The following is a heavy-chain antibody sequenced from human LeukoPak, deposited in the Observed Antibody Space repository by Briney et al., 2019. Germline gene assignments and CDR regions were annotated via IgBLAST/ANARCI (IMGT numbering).Heavy chain of an antibody. V-gene: IGHV1-2*02. D-gene: IGHD4-17*01. Sequence: ASVKVSCKASGYTFTGYYMHWVRQAPGQGLEWMGWINPNSGGTNYAQKFQGRVTMTRDTSISTAYMELSRLRSDDTAVYYCARESETAVTSPGCDYWGEGTLVTVSS. CDR1: GYTFTGYY. CDR2: INPNSGGT. CDR3: ARESETAVTSPGCDY. J-gene: IGHJ4*02.